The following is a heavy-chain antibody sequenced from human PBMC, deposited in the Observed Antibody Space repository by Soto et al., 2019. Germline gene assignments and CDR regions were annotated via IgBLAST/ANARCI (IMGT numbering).Heavy chain of an antibody. CDR1: GDSIGTYN. V-gene: IGHV4-59*08. CDR3: VRQGVGALHGLVDV. D-gene: IGHD1-26*01. Sequence: SETLSLTCTVSGDSIGTYNWGWIRQPPGKRLEWIGYIYSNGGTSYNPALYSRVTISADTSTKQFSLRLSSVTAADTAVYYCVRQGVGALHGLVDVWGQGTTVTVS. CDR2: IYSNGGT. J-gene: IGHJ6*02.